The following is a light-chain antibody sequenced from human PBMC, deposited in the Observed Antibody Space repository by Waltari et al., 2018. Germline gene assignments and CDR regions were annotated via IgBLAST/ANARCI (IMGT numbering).Light chain of an antibody. CDR3: AAWDDSLGGWV. Sequence: QSVLTQPPSASGTPGQRVTISCSGSESNLESNDVCWYQQLPGTAPKLLIFRNDQRPSGAPDRFSGSKSDTSASLAISGLRHDDDAVYYCAAWDDSLGGWVFGGGTKLTVL. CDR1: ESNLESND. J-gene: IGLJ3*02. CDR2: RND. V-gene: IGLV1-47*01.